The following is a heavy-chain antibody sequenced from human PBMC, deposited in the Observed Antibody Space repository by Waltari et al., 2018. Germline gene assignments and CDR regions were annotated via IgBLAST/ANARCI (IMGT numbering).Heavy chain of an antibody. CDR1: GDTFSSYA. Sequence: QVQLVQSGAEVKKPGSSVKVSCKASGDTFSSYAISWVRQAPGQGLEWMGGIIPIFGTANYAQKFQGRVTITADESTSTAYMELSSLRSEDTAVYYCAREHLRQDSYYFDYWGQGTLVTVSS. V-gene: IGHV1-69*01. D-gene: IGHD3-3*02. CDR3: AREHLRQDSYYFDY. CDR2: IIPIFGTA. J-gene: IGHJ4*02.